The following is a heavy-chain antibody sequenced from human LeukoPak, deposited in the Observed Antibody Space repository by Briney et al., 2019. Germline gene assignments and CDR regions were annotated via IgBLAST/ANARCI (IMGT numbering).Heavy chain of an antibody. D-gene: IGHD3-3*01. CDR2: IYYSAST. CDR3: ARDNVFRHHGQTYYDFPQGAHTMDV. J-gene: IGHJ6*03. Sequence: SETLSLTCTVSGGSISSYYWSWIRQPPGKGLEWIGYIYYSASTNYNPSLKSRVTISVDTSKNQFSLKLSSVTAADTAVYYCARDNVFRHHGQTYYDFPQGAHTMDVWGKGTTVTVSS. V-gene: IGHV4-59*01. CDR1: GGSISSYY.